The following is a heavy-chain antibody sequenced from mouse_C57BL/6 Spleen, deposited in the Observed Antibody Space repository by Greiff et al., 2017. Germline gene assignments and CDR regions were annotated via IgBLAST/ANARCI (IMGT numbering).Heavy chain of an antibody. CDR1: GYTFTSYW. J-gene: IGHJ4*01. Sequence: QVQLKESGAELVMPGASVKLSCKASGYTFTSYWMHWVKQRPGQGLEWIGEIDPSDSYTNYNQKFKGKSTLTVDKSSSTAYMQLSSLTSEDSAVYYCARARDGYYVAMDYWGQGTSVTVSS. V-gene: IGHV1-69*01. CDR2: IDPSDSYT. D-gene: IGHD2-3*01. CDR3: ARARDGYYVAMDY.